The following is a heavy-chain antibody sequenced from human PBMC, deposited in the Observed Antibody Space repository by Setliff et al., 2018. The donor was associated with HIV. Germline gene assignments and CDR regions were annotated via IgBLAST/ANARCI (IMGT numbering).Heavy chain of an antibody. J-gene: IGHJ5*02. Sequence: GESLKISCRGSVNSFASYWIGWVRQIPGKGLEWMGIIYPGDSDTRYSPSFQGHVTISADKSIITAYLQLSSLKASDTAMYYCARADSGDYSAFDLWGQGTLVTVSS. CDR1: VNSFASYW. V-gene: IGHV5-51*01. D-gene: IGHD1-26*01. CDR2: IYPGDSDT. CDR3: ARADSGDYSAFDL.